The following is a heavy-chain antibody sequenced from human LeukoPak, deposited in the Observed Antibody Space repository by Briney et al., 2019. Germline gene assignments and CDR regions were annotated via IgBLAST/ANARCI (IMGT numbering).Heavy chain of an antibody. D-gene: IGHD2-15*01. Sequence: GASVKVSCKASVYTFTSYDINWVRQPPGQGLEWMGWMNPNSGNTAYSHKSQGRVPMTRNTSISTAYMELSSLRSEDAAVYYCARGQTIFSCSGGSCYHPSDYWVQGALVTVSS. CDR3: ARGQTIFSCSGGSCYHPSDY. CDR1: VYTFTSYD. CDR2: MNPNSGNT. V-gene: IGHV1-8*01. J-gene: IGHJ4*02.